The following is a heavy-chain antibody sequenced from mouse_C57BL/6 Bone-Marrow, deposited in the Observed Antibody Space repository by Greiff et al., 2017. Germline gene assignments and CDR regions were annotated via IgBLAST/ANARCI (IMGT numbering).Heavy chain of an antibody. D-gene: IGHD1-1*01. CDR1: GFNIKDDY. Sequence: EVQLQQSGAELVRPGASVKLSCTASGFNIKDDYMHWVKQRPEQGLEWIGWIDPENGDTEYASKFQGKATITADTYSNTAYLQLSILTSEDTAVYYCTRYYYGSTLYWYFDVWGTGTTVTVSS. CDR2: IDPENGDT. CDR3: TRYYYGSTLYWYFDV. J-gene: IGHJ1*03. V-gene: IGHV14-4*01.